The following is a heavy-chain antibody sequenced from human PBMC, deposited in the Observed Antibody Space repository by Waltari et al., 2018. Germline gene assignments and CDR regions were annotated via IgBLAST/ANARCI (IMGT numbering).Heavy chain of an antibody. CDR3: AKGTAAFYYGMDV. V-gene: IGHV3-23*01. D-gene: IGHD3-16*01. Sequence: EVQLLESGGDLVQPGGSLTLSCAASGFTFHSYAMNWVRQAPGKGLEWVSTITSSSRSTYYADSVKGRFTISRDNSKNTAYLQMNSLRAGDTAIYYCAKGTAAFYYGMDVWGQGTTVTVSS. CDR2: ITSSSRST. CDR1: GFTFHSYA. J-gene: IGHJ6*02.